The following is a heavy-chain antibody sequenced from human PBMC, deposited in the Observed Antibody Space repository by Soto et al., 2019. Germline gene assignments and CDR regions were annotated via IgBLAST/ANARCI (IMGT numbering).Heavy chain of an antibody. Sequence: SETLSLTCAVYGGSFSGYYWSWIRQPPGKGLEWIGEINHSGSTNYNPSLKSRVTISVDTSKNQFSLKLSSVTAADTAVYYCARGDYSKEFDYWGQGTLVTVSS. D-gene: IGHD4-4*01. CDR1: GGSFSGYY. J-gene: IGHJ4*02. CDR2: INHSGST. V-gene: IGHV4-34*01. CDR3: ARGDYSKEFDY.